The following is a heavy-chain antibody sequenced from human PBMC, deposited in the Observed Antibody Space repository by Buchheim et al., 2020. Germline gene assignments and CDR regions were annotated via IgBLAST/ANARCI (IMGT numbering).Heavy chain of an antibody. J-gene: IGHJ6*02. V-gene: IGHV4-61*01. CDR2: IYYSGST. CDR3: ARNVVVATKKVSDYGMDV. CDR1: GGSVSSGSYY. D-gene: IGHD2-15*01. Sequence: QVQLQESGPGLVKPSETLSLTCTVSGGSVSSGSYYWSWIRQPPGKGLEWIGYIYYSGSTNYNPSLKSRVTISVDTSKHQFSLQLRSVTAADTAVYYCARNVVVATKKVSDYGMDVWGQGTT.